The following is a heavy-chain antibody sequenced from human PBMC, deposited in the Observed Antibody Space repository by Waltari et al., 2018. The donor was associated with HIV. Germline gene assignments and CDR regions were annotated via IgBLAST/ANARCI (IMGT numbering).Heavy chain of an antibody. V-gene: IGHV3-7*05. D-gene: IGHD6-25*01. J-gene: IGHJ4*02. CDR2: LKGGSGEH. CDR3: VRDDPGYTPIDY. CDR1: GFTFRHYS. Sequence: EVELREAGGGLVEPGACLTLSCVASGFTFRHYSFNWVRLRPRKGLEWVASLKGGSGEHSHVDPVKGRFTISRDDSVNTLVLHMDKLGAEDTGRYFCVRDDPGYTPIDYWGPGTLVTVSP.